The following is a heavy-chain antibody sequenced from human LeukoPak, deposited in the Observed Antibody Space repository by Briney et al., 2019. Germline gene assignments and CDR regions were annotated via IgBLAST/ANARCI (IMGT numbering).Heavy chain of an antibody. V-gene: IGHV3-66*01. D-gene: IGHD2-15*01. CDR1: GDSISSYY. CDR2: IYSGGST. J-gene: IGHJ4*02. Sequence: ETLSLTCTVSGDSISSYYWSWVRQAPGKGLEWVSVIYSGGSTYYADSVKGRFTISRDNSKNTLYLQMNSLRAEDTAVYYCARGAAPFGYWGQGTLVTVSS. CDR3: ARGAAPFGY.